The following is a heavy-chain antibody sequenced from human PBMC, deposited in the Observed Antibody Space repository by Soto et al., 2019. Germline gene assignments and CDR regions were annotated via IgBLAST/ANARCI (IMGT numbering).Heavy chain of an antibody. D-gene: IGHD1-26*01. CDR2: IYYSGST. J-gene: IGHJ4*02. CDR1: GDSISSGGYY. CDR3: ARGYRDLKSPRGHYFDS. V-gene: IGHV4-31*03. Sequence: QVQLQESGAGLVKPSQTLSLTCTVSGDSISSGGYYWSWIRQHPGKGLEWIGYIYYSGSTYYNPSLKSRVTISVDTSKNQFSLKLSSVTAADTAVYYCARGYRDLKSPRGHYFDSWGQGTLVTVSS.